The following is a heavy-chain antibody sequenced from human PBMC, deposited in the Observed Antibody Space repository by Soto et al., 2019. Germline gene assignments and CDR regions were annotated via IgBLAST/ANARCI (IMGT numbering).Heavy chain of an antibody. CDR3: ASDPSDLWEPDPYFQH. J-gene: IGHJ1*01. CDR1: GFTFSTYS. CDR2: VNSRISYI. D-gene: IGHD1-26*01. Sequence: EVQLVESGGGLVKPGGSLRLSCAASGFTFSTYSLNWLRQAPGQGLEWVASVNSRISYIFYADSVQGRFTISRDNAKNSLYPQMSSLRAEDTAVYSCASDPSDLWEPDPYFQHLCPGTLFTVSS. V-gene: IGHV3-21*01.